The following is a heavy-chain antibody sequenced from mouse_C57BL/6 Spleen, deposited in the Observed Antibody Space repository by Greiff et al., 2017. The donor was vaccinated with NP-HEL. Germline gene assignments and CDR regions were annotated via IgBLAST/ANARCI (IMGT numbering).Heavy chain of an antibody. CDR3: ARDMYDGYAFAY. CDR1: GYTFTSYW. Sequence: QVQLKQPGTELVKPGASVKLSCKASGYTFTSYWMHWVKQRPGQGLEWIGNINPSNGGTNYNEKFKSKATLTVDKSSSTAYMQLSSLTSEDSAVYYCARDMYDGYAFAYWGQGTLVTVSA. J-gene: IGHJ3*01. V-gene: IGHV1-53*01. D-gene: IGHD2-3*01. CDR2: INPSNGGT.